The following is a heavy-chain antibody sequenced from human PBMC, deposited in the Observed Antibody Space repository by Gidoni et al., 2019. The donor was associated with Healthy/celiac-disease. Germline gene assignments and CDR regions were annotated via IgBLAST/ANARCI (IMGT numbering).Heavy chain of an antibody. CDR1: GFTFSSYA. Sequence: EVQLLESGGGLVQPGGSLRLSCAASGFTFSSYAMSWVRQAPGKGLEWVSAISGSGGSTYYADSVKGRFTISRDNSKNTLYLQMNSLRAEDTAVYYCAKDEQWLVLGTDYYGMDVWGQGTTVTVSS. J-gene: IGHJ6*02. D-gene: IGHD6-19*01. CDR3: AKDEQWLVLGTDYYGMDV. CDR2: ISGSGGST. V-gene: IGHV3-23*01.